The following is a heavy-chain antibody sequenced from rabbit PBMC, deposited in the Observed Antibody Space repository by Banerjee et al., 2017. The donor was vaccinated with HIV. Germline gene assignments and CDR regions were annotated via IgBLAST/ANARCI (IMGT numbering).Heavy chain of an antibody. Sequence: QSLEESGGDLVKPGASLTLTCTASGFSFSSSYWICWVRQAPGKGLEWIGCIYTGDGSTWYASWVNGRFTLSKTSSTTVTLQMTSLTAADTATYFCARAASYTSYGYALWGPGTLVTVS. J-gene: IGHJ4*01. V-gene: IGHV1S40*01. CDR2: IYTGDGST. D-gene: IGHD6-1*01. CDR3: ARAASYTSYGYAL. CDR1: GFSFSSSYW.